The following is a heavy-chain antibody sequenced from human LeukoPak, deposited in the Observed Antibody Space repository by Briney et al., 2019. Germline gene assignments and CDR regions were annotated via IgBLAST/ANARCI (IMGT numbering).Heavy chain of an antibody. CDR2: IYYSGST. V-gene: IGHV4-59*01. Sequence: SETLSLTCTVSGGSISSYYWSWIRQPPGKGLEWIGYIYYSGSTNYNPSLKSRVTISVDTSKNQFSLKLSSVTTADTAVYYCARAPDGGIFDYWGQGTLVTVSS. CDR3: ARAPDGGIFDY. J-gene: IGHJ4*02. CDR1: GGSISSYY. D-gene: IGHD4-23*01.